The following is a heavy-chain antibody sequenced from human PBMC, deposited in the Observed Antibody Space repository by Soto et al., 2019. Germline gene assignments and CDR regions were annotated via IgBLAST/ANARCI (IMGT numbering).Heavy chain of an antibody. CDR2: IKSKSDGEST. CDR1: GFSFNNAW. CDR3: ALITSDY. Sequence: EVQLVESGGGLVKPGGSLRLSCAASGFSFNNAWMNWVRQVPGEGLEWVGRIKSKSDGESTEYAAPVKGRFTISRDDSEITVYLQMNSLKTEDTAVYYCALITSDYWGQGTLVTVSS. V-gene: IGHV3-15*07. J-gene: IGHJ4*02.